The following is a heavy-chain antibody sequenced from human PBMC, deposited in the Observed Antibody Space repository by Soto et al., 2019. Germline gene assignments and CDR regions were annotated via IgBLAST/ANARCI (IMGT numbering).Heavy chain of an antibody. Sequence: ASVKVSCKASGGTFSSYAISWVRQAPGQGLEWMGGIIPIFGTANYAQKFQGRVTITADESTSTAYMELSSLRSEDTAVYYCARDYYDSSGYYYYFDYWGQGTLVTVSS. CDR2: IIPIFGTA. V-gene: IGHV1-69*13. CDR3: ARDYYDSSGYYYYFDY. CDR1: GGTFSSYA. D-gene: IGHD3-22*01. J-gene: IGHJ4*02.